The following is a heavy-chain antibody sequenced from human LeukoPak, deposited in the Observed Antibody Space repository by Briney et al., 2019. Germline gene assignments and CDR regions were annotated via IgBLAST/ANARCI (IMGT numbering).Heavy chain of an antibody. CDR1: GGSISSGSYY. J-gene: IGHJ3*02. D-gene: IGHD3-10*01. CDR2: IYTSGTT. CDR3: VLYYHGSDPRRAFDI. V-gene: IGHV4-61*02. Sequence: SQTLSLTCTVSGGSISSGSYYWNWIRQPAGKGLEWIGRIYTSGTTNYNPSLESRVTISVDTSKNQLALKLNSVTAADTAVYYCVLYYHGSDPRRAFDIWGQGTMVTVSS.